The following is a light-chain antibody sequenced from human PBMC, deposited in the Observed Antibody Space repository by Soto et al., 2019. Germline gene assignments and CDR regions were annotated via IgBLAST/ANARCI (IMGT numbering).Light chain of an antibody. CDR2: DAS. CDR3: HQRSSWPRIT. Sequence: ESRLTQSPATLSLSPGERATLSCRASQSVRSFLACYQQKPGQAPRLLIYDASKRDPGIPARFSGSGSGTDCTLTISSLEPDYFAVYYCHQRSSWPRITFGQGTRLDIK. CDR1: QSVRSF. J-gene: IGKJ5*01. V-gene: IGKV3-11*01.